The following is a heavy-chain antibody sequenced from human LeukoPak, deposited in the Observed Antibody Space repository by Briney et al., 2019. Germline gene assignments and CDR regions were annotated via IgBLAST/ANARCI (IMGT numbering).Heavy chain of an antibody. V-gene: IGHV3-48*01. D-gene: IGHD3-16*02. CDR3: ASAYDYVWGSYRSFDY. CDR1: GFTFSSYS. J-gene: IGHJ4*02. Sequence: GGSLRLSCAASGFTFSSYSMNWVRQAPGKGLEWVSYISSSSSTIYYADSVKGRFTISRDNAKNSLYLQMNSLRAEDTAVYYCASAYDYVWGSYRSFDYWGQGILVTVSS. CDR2: ISSSSSTI.